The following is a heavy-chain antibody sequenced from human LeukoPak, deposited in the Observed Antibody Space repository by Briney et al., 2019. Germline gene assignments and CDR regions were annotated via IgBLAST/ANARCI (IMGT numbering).Heavy chain of an antibody. Sequence: GGSLRLSCAASGFTFSSSWMHWVRHAPEKGLEWVSVIYSGGSTYYADSVKGRFTISRDNSKNTLYLQMNSLRAEGTAVYYCARFVGATSYFDYWGQGTLVTVSS. CDR3: ARFVGATSYFDY. V-gene: IGHV3-53*01. J-gene: IGHJ4*02. D-gene: IGHD1-26*01. CDR1: GFTFSSSW. CDR2: IYSGGST.